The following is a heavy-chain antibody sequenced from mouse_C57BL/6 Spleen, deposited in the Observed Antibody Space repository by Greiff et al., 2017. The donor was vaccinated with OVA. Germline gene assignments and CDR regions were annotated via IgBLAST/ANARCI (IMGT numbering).Heavy chain of an antibody. D-gene: IGHD2-4*01. CDR1: GYAFSSSW. CDR3: AIYDYDGPGFAY. J-gene: IGHJ3*01. V-gene: IGHV1-82*01. Sequence: QVQLQQSGPELVKPGASVKISCKASGYAFSSSWMNWVKQRPGKGLEWIGRIYPGDGDTNYNGKFKGKATLTADKSSSTAYMQLSSLTSEDSAVYFCAIYDYDGPGFAYWGQGTLVTVSA. CDR2: IYPGDGDT.